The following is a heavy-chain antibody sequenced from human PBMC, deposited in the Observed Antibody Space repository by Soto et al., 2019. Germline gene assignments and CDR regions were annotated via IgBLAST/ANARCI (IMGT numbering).Heavy chain of an antibody. V-gene: IGHV3-23*01. CDR3: AKPGIAAAGMDWFDP. D-gene: IGHD6-13*01. CDR1: GFTFSSYA. CDR2: SSGSGGST. Sequence: GGSLRLSCAASGFTFSSYAMSWVRQAPGKGLEWVSASSGSGGSTYYADSVKGRFTISRDNSKNTLYLQMNSLRAEDTAVYYCAKPGIAAAGMDWFDPWGQGTLVTVSS. J-gene: IGHJ5*02.